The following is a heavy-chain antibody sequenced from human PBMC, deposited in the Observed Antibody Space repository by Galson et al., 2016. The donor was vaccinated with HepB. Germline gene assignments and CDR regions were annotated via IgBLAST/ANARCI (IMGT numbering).Heavy chain of an antibody. Sequence: SLRLSCAVSGFDVSYNYMSWVRQAPGKGLEWVSHTYAGGSASYADSVKGRFTFSRDNSKNTLYLQMNSLRAEDTAVYYCASEYCSSGSCNFDYWGQGTLVTVSS. CDR2: TYAGGSA. V-gene: IGHV3-53*01. J-gene: IGHJ4*02. D-gene: IGHD2-15*01. CDR1: GFDVSYNY. CDR3: ASEYCSSGSCNFDY.